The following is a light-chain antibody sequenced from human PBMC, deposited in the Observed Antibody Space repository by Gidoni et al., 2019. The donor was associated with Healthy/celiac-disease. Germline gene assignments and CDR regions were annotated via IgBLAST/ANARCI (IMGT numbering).Light chain of an antibody. CDR1: QSVSSY. CDR3: PQRSNWPPIT. V-gene: IGKV3-11*01. J-gene: IGKJ5*01. CDR2: DAS. Sequence: EIVLTQSPATLSLSPGERATLSCRASQSVSSYLAWYQQKPGKAPRLLIYDASNRATGIPARFSGSGSGTDFTLTISSLEPEDFAVYYCPQRSNWPPITFGQGTRLEIK.